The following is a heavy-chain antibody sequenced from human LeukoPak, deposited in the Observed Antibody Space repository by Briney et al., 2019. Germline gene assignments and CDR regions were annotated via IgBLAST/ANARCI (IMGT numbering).Heavy chain of an antibody. V-gene: IGHV5-51*01. J-gene: IGHJ4*02. D-gene: IGHD6-19*01. CDR3: ARQGSGWSPADY. CDR2: IYPGDSDT. CDR1: GSPFISHW. Sequence: GGSLKISCQGSGSPFISHWIVWVRKMPGKGLEWMGIIYPGDSDTRYSPSFQGQVTISADKSISTAYLQWSSLKASDTAMYYCARQGSGWSPADYWGQGTLVTVSS.